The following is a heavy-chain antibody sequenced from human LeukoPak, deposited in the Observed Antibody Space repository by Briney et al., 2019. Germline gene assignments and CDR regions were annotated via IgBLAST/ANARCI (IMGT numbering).Heavy chain of an antibody. CDR1: GYTFSNYA. CDR2: INTNTGNP. Sequence: WASVKVSCKASGYTFSNYAMNWVRQAPGQGLEWMGWINTNTGNPTYAQGFTGQFVFSLDTSVSTAYLQISTVKGEDTAVYYCARGAKDSSGYHPTYAFDIWGQGTMVTVSS. J-gene: IGHJ3*02. D-gene: IGHD3-22*01. V-gene: IGHV7-4-1*02. CDR3: ARGAKDSSGYHPTYAFDI.